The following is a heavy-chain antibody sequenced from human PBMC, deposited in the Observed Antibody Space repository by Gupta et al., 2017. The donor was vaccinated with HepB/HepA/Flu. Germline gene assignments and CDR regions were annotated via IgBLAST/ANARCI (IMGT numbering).Heavy chain of an antibody. Sequence: QVQLQESGPGLVKPSETLSLTCTVSGGSISSYYWSWIRQPAGKGLEWIGRIYTSGSTNYNPSLKSRVTMSVDTSKNQFSLKLSSVTAADTAVDYCARGQYYDDSSGYYWFDYGGQGTLVTVSS. V-gene: IGHV4-4*07. CDR2: IYTSGST. CDR3: ARGQYYDDSSGYYWFDY. CDR1: GGSISSYY. D-gene: IGHD3-22*01. J-gene: IGHJ4*02.